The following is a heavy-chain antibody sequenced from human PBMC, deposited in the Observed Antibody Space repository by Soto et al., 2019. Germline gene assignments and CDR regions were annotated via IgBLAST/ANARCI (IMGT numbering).Heavy chain of an antibody. Sequence: SETLSLTCAVYGGSVSGYDWSWIRQPPGKELEWIGEINHSGSTNYNPSLKSRVTISVDTSRNQFSLNVSSVTAADTAVYYCARGRKGVVVTAIKNYYYYGMDVWGQGTTVTVSS. CDR2: INHSGST. D-gene: IGHD2-21*02. CDR3: ARGRKGVVVTAIKNYYYYGMDV. V-gene: IGHV4-34*01. J-gene: IGHJ6*02. CDR1: GGSVSGYD.